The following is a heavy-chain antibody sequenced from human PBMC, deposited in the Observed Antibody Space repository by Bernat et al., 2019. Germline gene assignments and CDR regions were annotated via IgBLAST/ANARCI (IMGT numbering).Heavy chain of an antibody. V-gene: IGHV3-30*18. CDR3: AKGELGGGDY. CDR1: GFTFSSYG. CDR2: ISYDGSNK. Sequence: QVQLVESGGGVVQPGRSLRLSCAASGFTFSSYGMHWVRQAPGKGLEGVAVISYDGSNKYYADSVKGRFTISRDNSKNTLYLQMNSLRAEDTAVYYCAKGELGGGDYWGQGTLVTVSS. D-gene: IGHD1-7*01. J-gene: IGHJ4*02.